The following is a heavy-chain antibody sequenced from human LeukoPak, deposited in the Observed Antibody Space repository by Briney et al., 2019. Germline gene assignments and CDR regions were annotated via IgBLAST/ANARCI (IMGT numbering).Heavy chain of an antibody. CDR3: AKGEEFGYYYDSSGYYNY. CDR2: ISGSGGST. Sequence: GGSLRLSCAACGFTFSSYAMSWVRQAPGKGLEWVSAISGSGGSTYYADSVKGRFTISRDNSKNTLYLQMNSLRAEDTAVYYCAKGEEFGYYYDSSGYYNYWGQGTLVTVSS. V-gene: IGHV3-23*01. CDR1: GFTFSSYA. D-gene: IGHD3-22*01. J-gene: IGHJ4*02.